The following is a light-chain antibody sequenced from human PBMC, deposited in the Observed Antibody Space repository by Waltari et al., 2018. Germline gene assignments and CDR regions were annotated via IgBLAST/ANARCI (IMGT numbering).Light chain of an antibody. CDR3: QSYDTSLSVV. V-gene: IGLV1-40*01. CDR1: GSNIGAGSA. Sequence: QSVLTQPPSVSGAPGQRVTISCTGSGSNIGAGSAVHWYQQLPRAAPKLRIYGSTSRPLGVPARFFGSTSGASASLAIIGLQAEDEADYYCQSYDTSLSVVFGGGTKLTVL. CDR2: GST. J-gene: IGLJ3*02.